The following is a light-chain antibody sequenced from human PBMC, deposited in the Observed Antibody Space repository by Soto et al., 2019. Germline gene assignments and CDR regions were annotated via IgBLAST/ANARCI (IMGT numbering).Light chain of an antibody. V-gene: IGLV2-14*03. CDR3: SSYTSTSAYV. CDR2: DVS. J-gene: IGLJ1*01. Sequence: QSALTQPASVSGSPGQSITISCTGTSSDVGGYNHVSWYQQHPGKAPKLMIYDVSNRPSGVSNRFSGSKSGNTASLTISGLQAEDEADYFCSSYTSTSAYVFGTATNLTVL. CDR1: SSDVGGYNH.